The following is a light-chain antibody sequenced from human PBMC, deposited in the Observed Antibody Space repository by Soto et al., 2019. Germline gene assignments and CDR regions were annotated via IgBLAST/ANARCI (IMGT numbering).Light chain of an antibody. J-gene: IGKJ5*01. V-gene: IGKV3D-15*01. Sequence: EIVMTQSPATLSVSPGETTRLSCRASQSINSDVAWYQQKVGQTPRLLIHGASTRATGIAARFSGSGSGTEFTLTISSLQSEDFAFYYCQQYNNWPRTFGQGTRLEIK. CDR2: GAS. CDR1: QSINSD. CDR3: QQYNNWPRT.